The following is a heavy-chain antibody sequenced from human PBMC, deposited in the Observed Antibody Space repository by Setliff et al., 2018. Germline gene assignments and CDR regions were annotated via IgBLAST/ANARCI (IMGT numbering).Heavy chain of an antibody. J-gene: IGHJ4*02. CDR2: IGIYNGDT. V-gene: IGHV1-18*01. CDR1: GYTFSNYG. CDR3: ARSPPTVVVTAIQEIFDY. D-gene: IGHD2-21*02. Sequence: ASVKVSCKASGYTFSNYGISWVRQAPGQGLEWMGWIGIYNGDTNYAQKLQGRVTMTTDTSTSTAYMELRSLRSDDTAVYYCARSPPTVVVTAIQEIFDYWGQGTLVTVSS.